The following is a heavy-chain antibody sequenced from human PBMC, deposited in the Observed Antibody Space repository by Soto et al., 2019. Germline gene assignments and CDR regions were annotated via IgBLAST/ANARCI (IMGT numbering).Heavy chain of an antibody. CDR3: ANGYSPTNWFDP. D-gene: IGHD6-13*01. V-gene: IGHV4-34*01. J-gene: IGHJ5*02. CDR2: INHSGST. Sequence: SETLSLTCAVYGGSFSGYYWSWIRQPPGKGLEWIGEINHSGSTNYNPSLKSRVTISVDTSKNQFSLKLSSVTAADTAVYYCANGYSPTNWFDPWGQGTLVTVSS. CDR1: GGSFSGYY.